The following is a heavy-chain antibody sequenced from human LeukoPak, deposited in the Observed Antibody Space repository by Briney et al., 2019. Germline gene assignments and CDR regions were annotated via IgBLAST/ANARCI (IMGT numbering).Heavy chain of an antibody. V-gene: IGHV3-7*01. CDR2: IKQDGSEK. Sequence: GGPLRLSCAASGFTFSSYWMSWVRQAPGKGLEWVANIKQDGSEKYYVDSVKGRFTISRDNAKNSLYLQMNSLRAEDTAVYYCARAGYDYVWGSPGWDYYYMDVWGKGTTVTVSS. CDR1: GFTFSSYW. D-gene: IGHD3-16*01. J-gene: IGHJ6*03. CDR3: ARAGYDYVWGSPGWDYYYMDV.